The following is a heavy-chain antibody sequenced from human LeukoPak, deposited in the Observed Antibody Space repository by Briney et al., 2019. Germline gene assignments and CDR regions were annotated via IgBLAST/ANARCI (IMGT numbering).Heavy chain of an antibody. CDR2: IYHSGST. J-gene: IGHJ4*02. V-gene: IGHV4-30-2*01. D-gene: IGHD6-19*01. Sequence: PSQTLSLTCAVSGGSISSGGYSWSWIRQPPGKGLEWIGEIYHSGSTNYNPSLKSRVTISVDKSKNQFSLKLSSVTAADTAVYYCVVQLDQIAVAGTGLHWGQGTLVTVSS. CDR1: GGSISSGGYS. CDR3: VVQLDQIAVAGTGLH.